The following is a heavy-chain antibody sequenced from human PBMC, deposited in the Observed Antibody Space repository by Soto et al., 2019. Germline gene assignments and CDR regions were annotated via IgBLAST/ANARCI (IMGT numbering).Heavy chain of an antibody. CDR2: ISYDGSNK. V-gene: IGHV3-30-3*01. Sequence: GGSLRLSCAASGFTFSSYAMHWVRQAPGKGLEWVAVISYDGSNKYYADSVKGRFTISSDNSKNTLYLQMNSLRAEDTAVYYCARERRRTYYYGMDVWGQGTTVTVSS. J-gene: IGHJ6*02. CDR3: ARERRRTYYYGMDV. CDR1: GFTFSSYA.